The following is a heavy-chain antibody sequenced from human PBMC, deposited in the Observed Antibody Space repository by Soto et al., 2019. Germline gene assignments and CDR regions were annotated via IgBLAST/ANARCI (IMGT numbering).Heavy chain of an antibody. CDR3: ARANYFESSGPFDY. V-gene: IGHV4-31*03. CDR2: IYYSGST. CDR1: GGSLSSGAYY. J-gene: IGHJ4*02. Sequence: QVQLQESGPGLVKPSQTLSLTCTVSGGSLSSGAYYWSWIRQHPGKGLEWIGYIYYSGSTYYNPSLERRVTLSVDTSTKQFSLKVSSVTAADTAVYYCARANYFESSGPFDYWGPGTLVTVSS. D-gene: IGHD3-22*01.